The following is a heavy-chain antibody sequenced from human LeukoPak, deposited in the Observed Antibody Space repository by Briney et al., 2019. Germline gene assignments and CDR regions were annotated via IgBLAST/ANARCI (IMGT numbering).Heavy chain of an antibody. CDR3: AKVSYCSSTSCYPKGAFDI. J-gene: IGHJ3*02. CDR1: GFTFSSYA. D-gene: IGHD2-2*01. Sequence: PGGSLRLSCAASGFTFSSYAMSWVRQAPGKGLEWVSAISGSGGSTYYADSVKGRFTISRDNSKNTLYLQMNSLRAEDTAVYYCAKVSYCSSTSCYPKGAFDIWGQGTMVTVSS. V-gene: IGHV3-23*01. CDR2: ISGSGGST.